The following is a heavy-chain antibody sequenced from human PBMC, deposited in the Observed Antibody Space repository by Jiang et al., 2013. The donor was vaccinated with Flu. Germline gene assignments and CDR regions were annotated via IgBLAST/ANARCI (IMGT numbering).Heavy chain of an antibody. D-gene: IGHD5-12*01. V-gene: IGHV1-46*01. CDR1: GYTFTRYY. CDR2: INPSGGST. CDR3: ARGGGGYDSGYYYYAMDV. J-gene: IGHJ6*02. Sequence: SGAEVKKPGASVKVSCKASGYTFTRYYMHWVRQAPGQGLEWMGIINPSGGSTTYAQNFQGRVSMTRDTSTSTVYMELSSLRSEDTAVYYCARGGGGYDSGYYYYAMDVWGQGTTVTVSS.